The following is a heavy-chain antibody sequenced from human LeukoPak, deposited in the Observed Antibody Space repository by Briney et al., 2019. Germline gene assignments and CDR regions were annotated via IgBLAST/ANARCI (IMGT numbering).Heavy chain of an antibody. D-gene: IGHD5-18*01. CDR3: ARDSRGYSYGYQPNWFDP. CDR1: GFTVSSNY. Sequence: PGGSLRLSCAASGFTVSSNYMSWVRQAPGKGLEWVSVIYSGGSTYYADSVKGRFTISRDNSKNTLYLRMNSLRAEDTAVYYCARDSRGYSYGYQPNWFDPWGQGTLVTVSS. CDR2: IYSGGST. J-gene: IGHJ5*02. V-gene: IGHV3-53*01.